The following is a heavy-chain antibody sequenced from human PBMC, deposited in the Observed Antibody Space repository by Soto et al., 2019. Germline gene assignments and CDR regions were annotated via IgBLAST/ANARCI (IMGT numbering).Heavy chain of an antibody. J-gene: IGHJ3*02. CDR1: GGSISSYY. Sequence: SETLSLTCTVAGGSISSYYWSWIRQPPGKGLEWIGYIYYSGSTNYNPSLKSRVTISVDTSKNQFSLKLSSVTAADTAVYYCARVIRVYYDSSGYYDDAFDIWGQGTMVTVSS. CDR2: IYYSGST. D-gene: IGHD3-22*01. CDR3: ARVIRVYYDSSGYYDDAFDI. V-gene: IGHV4-59*01.